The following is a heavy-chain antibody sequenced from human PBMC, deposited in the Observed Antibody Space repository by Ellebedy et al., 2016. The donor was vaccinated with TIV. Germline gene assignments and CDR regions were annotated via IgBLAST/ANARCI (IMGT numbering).Heavy chain of an antibody. CDR3: ARDIVVVPVPGAYYYYGMDV. CDR1: GGSISSSSYY. J-gene: IGHJ6*02. D-gene: IGHD2-2*01. V-gene: IGHV4-39*07. CDR2: IYYSGST. Sequence: SETLSLTXTVSGGSISSSSYYWGWIRQPPGKGLEWIGSIYYSGSTYYNPSLKSRVTISVDTSKNQFSLKLSSVTAADTAVYYCARDIVVVPVPGAYYYYGMDVWGQGTTVTVSS.